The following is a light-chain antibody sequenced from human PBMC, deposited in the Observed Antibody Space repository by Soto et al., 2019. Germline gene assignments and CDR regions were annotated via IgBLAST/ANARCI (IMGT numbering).Light chain of an antibody. CDR1: SSDVGGYNY. J-gene: IGLJ1*01. CDR3: SSFTTSYFYV. V-gene: IGLV2-14*01. Sequence: QSVLTQPPSASGSPGQSVAISCTGTSSDVGGYNYVSWYQQHPGKAPKLLIHGVTRRPSGDSSRFSASKSAYTASLTISGLQAEDEANYYCSSFTTSYFYVFGPGTKVTVL. CDR2: GVT.